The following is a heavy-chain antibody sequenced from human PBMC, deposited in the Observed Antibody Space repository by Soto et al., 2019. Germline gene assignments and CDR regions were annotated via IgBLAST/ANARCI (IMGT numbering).Heavy chain of an antibody. Sequence: ASVKVFCKASGYTFTGYYMHWVRQAPGQGLEWMGWINPNSGGTNYAQKFQGWVTMTRDTSISTAYMELSRLRSDDTAVYYCARGGTAMTRDWFDPWGQGTLATVYS. V-gene: IGHV1-2*04. J-gene: IGHJ5*02. CDR3: ARGGTAMTRDWFDP. CDR2: INPNSGGT. CDR1: GYTFTGYY. D-gene: IGHD5-18*01.